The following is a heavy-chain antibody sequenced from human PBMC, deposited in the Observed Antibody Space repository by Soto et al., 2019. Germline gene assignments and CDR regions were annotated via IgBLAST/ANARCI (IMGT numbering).Heavy chain of an antibody. CDR3: ARGRYGDY. CDR1: GYTFTSYG. CDR2: ISAHNGNT. J-gene: IGHJ4*02. Sequence: QVHLGQSGAEVKKPGSSVKVSCKGSGYTFTSYGITWVRQAPGQGLEWMGWISAHNGNTNYAQKLQGRVTVTRDPSTSTAYMELRSLRSDDTAVYYCARGRYGDYWGQGALVTVSS. D-gene: IGHD1-1*01. V-gene: IGHV1-18*01.